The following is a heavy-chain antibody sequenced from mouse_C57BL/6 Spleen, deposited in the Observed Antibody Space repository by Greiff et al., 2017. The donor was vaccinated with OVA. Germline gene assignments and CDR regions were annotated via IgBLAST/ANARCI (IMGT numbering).Heavy chain of an antibody. D-gene: IGHD1-1*01. Sequence: VKLQQPGAELVKPGASVKLSCKASGFTFTSYWMQWVKQRPGQGLEWIGEIDPSDSYTNYNQKFKGKATLTVDTSSSTAYMQRSSLTSEDSAVYYCARNYDYWGQGTTLTVSS. CDR3: ARNYDY. CDR1: GFTFTSYW. J-gene: IGHJ2*01. CDR2: IDPSDSYT. V-gene: IGHV1-50*01.